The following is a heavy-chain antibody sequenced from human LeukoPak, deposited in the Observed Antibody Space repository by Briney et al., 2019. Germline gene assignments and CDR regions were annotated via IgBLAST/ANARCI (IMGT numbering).Heavy chain of an antibody. CDR3: AKSADYDILTGYYDY. D-gene: IGHD3-9*01. Sequence: GGSLRLSCAASGLTFRNFWMCWVRQAPGKGLEWAATIKQDGSGQYYVDSVKGRFTISRDNSKNTLYLQMNSLRAEDTAVYYCAKSADYDILTGYYDYWGQGTLVTVSS. J-gene: IGHJ4*02. CDR1: GLTFRNFW. V-gene: IGHV3-7*03. CDR2: IKQDGSGQ.